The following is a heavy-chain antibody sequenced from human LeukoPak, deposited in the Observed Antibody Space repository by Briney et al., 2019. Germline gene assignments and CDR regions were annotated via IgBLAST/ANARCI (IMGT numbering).Heavy chain of an antibody. CDR1: GFPFSGSV. J-gene: IGHJ3*01. V-gene: IGHV3-23*01. CDR3: ARDKPLST. Sequence: GGSLRLSCAASGFPFSGSVMSWVRQAPGEGLEWVSLISYSGANSYYTDSVRGRFTISRDNSKDTLFLQMNSLRAEDTAIYYCARDKPLSTWSRGTMVTVSS. D-gene: IGHD3-16*02. CDR2: ISYSGANS.